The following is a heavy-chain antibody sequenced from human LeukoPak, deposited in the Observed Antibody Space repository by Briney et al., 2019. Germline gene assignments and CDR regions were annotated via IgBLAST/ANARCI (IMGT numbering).Heavy chain of an antibody. CDR1: GFILSRYW. V-gene: IGHV3-7*01. Sequence: GSLRLSCATSGFILSRYWMSWVRQAPGKGLEWVANIKQDGSQSYYVDSVKGRFTISRDNTENSLYLQMSILRAEDTAVYYCATHDFLTGYPYFDYWGQGTLVTVSS. CDR3: ATHDFLTGYPYFDY. J-gene: IGHJ4*02. CDR2: IKQDGSQS. D-gene: IGHD3-9*01.